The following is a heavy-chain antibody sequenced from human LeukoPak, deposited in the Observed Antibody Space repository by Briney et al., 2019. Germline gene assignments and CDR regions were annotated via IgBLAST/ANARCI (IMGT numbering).Heavy chain of an antibody. Sequence: GRSLRLSCAASGFTFDDYAMHWVRQAPGKGLVWVSRISSDGSSTIYADSVKGRFTISRDNAKNTLYLQMNSLRAEDTAVYYCARVLGHYYGMDVWGKGTTVTVSS. CDR1: GFTFDDYA. CDR2: ISSDGSST. V-gene: IGHV3-74*01. CDR3: ARVLGHYYGMDV. J-gene: IGHJ6*04. D-gene: IGHD3-16*01.